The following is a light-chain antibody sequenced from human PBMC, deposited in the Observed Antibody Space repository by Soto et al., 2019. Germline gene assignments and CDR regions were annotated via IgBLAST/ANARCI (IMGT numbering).Light chain of an antibody. J-gene: IGKJ3*01. V-gene: IGKV1-13*02. CDR3: QQYNSYPFT. Sequence: AIQLTQSPSSLSASVGDRVTITCRASQGISNYLTWYQQKPGKAPKFLIYDASSLESGVPSRFSGSGSGTEFTLTITGLQPDDFATYSCQQYNSYPFTFGPGTKVDIK. CDR1: QGISNY. CDR2: DAS.